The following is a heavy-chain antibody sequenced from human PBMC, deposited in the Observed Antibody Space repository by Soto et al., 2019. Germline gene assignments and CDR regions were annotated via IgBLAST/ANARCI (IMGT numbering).Heavy chain of an antibody. CDR3: MGPIRSVGP. CDR1: GFNFSDSH. Sequence: EVQLVESGGGLVPHGGSLKLSCAASGFNFSDSHMHWFRQASGKGMEWVGRIRNKDDSYVKVYAASVKGRFTISRDDSMNMAYLQMNSLKTEDTAMYYCMGPIRSVGPWGQGTLVTVSS. V-gene: IGHV3-73*01. D-gene: IGHD1-26*01. J-gene: IGHJ5*02. CDR2: IRNKDDSYVK.